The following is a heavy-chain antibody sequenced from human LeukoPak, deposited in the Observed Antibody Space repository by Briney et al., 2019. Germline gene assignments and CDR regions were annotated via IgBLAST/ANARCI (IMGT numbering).Heavy chain of an antibody. J-gene: IGHJ3*02. CDR2: IYPGDSDT. V-gene: IGHV5-51*01. D-gene: IGHD2-2*01. CDR1: GYSFTSYW. Sequence: GESLKISCKGSGYSFTSYWIGWVRQMPGKGLEWMGIIYPGDSDTRYSPSFQGQVTISADKSISTAYLQWSSLKASDTAMYYCARQGLYCSSTSRYDSYAFDIWGQGTMVTVSS. CDR3: ARQGLYCSSTSRYDSYAFDI.